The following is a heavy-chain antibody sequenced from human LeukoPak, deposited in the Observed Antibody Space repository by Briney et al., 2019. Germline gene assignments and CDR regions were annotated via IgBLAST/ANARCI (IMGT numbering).Heavy chain of an antibody. Sequence: GASVKVSCKASGYSFTGYYIHWLRQAPGQGLEWMGRIIPIFGTANYAQKFQGRVTITTDESTSTAYMELSSLRSEDTAVYYCARATMVRGVIVLSAFDIWGQGTMVTVSS. CDR1: GYSFTGYY. V-gene: IGHV1-69*05. CDR3: ARATMVRGVIVLSAFDI. CDR2: IIPIFGTA. J-gene: IGHJ3*02. D-gene: IGHD3-10*01.